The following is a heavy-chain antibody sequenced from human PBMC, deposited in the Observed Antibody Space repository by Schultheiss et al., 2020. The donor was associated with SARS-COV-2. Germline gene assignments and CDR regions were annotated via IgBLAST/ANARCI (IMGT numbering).Heavy chain of an antibody. CDR3: ARVKYYDSSGYYYFDY. CDR2: IYYSGST. Sequence: SQTLSLTCTVSGGSISSYYWSWIRQPPGKGLEWIGYIYYSGSTYYNPSLKSRVTISVDTSKNQFSLKLSSVTAADTAVYYCARVKYYDSSGYYYFDYWGQGTLVTVSS. V-gene: IGHV4-59*06. D-gene: IGHD3-22*01. J-gene: IGHJ4*02. CDR1: GGSISSYY.